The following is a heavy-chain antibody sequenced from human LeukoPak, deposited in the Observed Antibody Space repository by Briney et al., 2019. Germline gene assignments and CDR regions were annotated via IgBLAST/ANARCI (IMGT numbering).Heavy chain of an antibody. CDR2: IGGRGGDT. Sequence: PGGSLRLSCAASGFTFSSYVLSWVRQAPGKGLQWVSAIGGRGGDTYYADSLKGRFTISRDNSKNTVFLQMSSLRAEDTAVYYCARRGGLPAAPDFWGQGTLVTVSS. D-gene: IGHD2-2*01. CDR1: GFTFSSYV. V-gene: IGHV3-23*01. J-gene: IGHJ4*02. CDR3: ARRGGLPAAPDF.